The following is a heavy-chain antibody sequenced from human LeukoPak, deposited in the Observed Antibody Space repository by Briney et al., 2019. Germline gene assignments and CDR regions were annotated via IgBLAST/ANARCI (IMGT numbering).Heavy chain of an antibody. D-gene: IGHD4-17*01. CDR1: GGSISSSNW. Sequence: SETLSLTCAVSGGSISSSNWWSWVRQPPGKGLEWIGEIYHSGSTNYNPSLKSRVTISVDKSKNQFSLKLSSVTAADTAVYYCARSRDYGDYESPESFDYWGQGTLVTVSS. V-gene: IGHV4-4*02. CDR3: ARSRDYGDYESPESFDY. CDR2: IYHSGST. J-gene: IGHJ4*02.